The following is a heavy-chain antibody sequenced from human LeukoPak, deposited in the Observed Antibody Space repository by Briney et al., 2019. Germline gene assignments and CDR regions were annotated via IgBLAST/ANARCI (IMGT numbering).Heavy chain of an antibody. D-gene: IGHD5-24*01. Sequence: PSETLSLTCTVSGGSISSYYWSWIRQPPGKGLEWIGYIYYSGSTNYNPSLKSRVTISVDTSENQFSLKLSSVTAADTAVYYCARESVEMATIGAFDIWGQGTMVTVSS. CDR2: IYYSGST. V-gene: IGHV4-59*01. J-gene: IGHJ3*02. CDR1: GGSISSYY. CDR3: ARESVEMATIGAFDI.